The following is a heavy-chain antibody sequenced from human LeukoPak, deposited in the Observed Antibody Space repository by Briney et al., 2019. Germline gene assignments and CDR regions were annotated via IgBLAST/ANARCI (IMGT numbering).Heavy chain of an antibody. V-gene: IGHV4-39*07. CDR2: IHYSGST. CDR3: ARDRIPGPTVGAANGHFDY. D-gene: IGHD1-26*01. CDR1: GGSISSSNYY. Sequence: SETLSLTCTVSGGSISSSNYYWGWIRQPPGKGLEWIGSIHYSGSTYYNPSLKSRVTISVDTSKNQFSLRLSSVTAADTAVYYCARDRIPGPTVGAANGHFDYWGQGTLVTVSS. J-gene: IGHJ4*02.